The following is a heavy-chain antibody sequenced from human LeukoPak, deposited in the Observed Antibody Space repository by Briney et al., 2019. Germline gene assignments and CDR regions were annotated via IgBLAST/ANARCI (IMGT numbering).Heavy chain of an antibody. CDR2: IYHSGST. J-gene: IGHJ4*02. Sequence: PSGTLSLTCAVSGGSISSSNWWSWVHQPPGKGLEWIGEIYHSGSTNYNPSLKSRVTISVDKSKNQFSLKLSSVTAADTAVYYCARRYSGYDEYFDYWGQGTLVTVSS. D-gene: IGHD5-12*01. CDR3: ARRYSGYDEYFDY. V-gene: IGHV4-4*02. CDR1: GGSISSSNW.